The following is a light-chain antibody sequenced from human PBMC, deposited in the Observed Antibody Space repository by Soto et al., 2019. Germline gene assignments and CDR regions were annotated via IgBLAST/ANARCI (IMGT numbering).Light chain of an antibody. Sequence: DIQVTQSPSTLSASVGDRVTITCRASQSIGSWLAWYQQKPGKAPKLLIYDASSLESGVPSRFSGSGSGTEFTLTISSLQPDDSATYYCQQYNSYRTFGQGTKV. V-gene: IGKV1-5*01. J-gene: IGKJ1*01. CDR3: QQYNSYRT. CDR2: DAS. CDR1: QSIGSW.